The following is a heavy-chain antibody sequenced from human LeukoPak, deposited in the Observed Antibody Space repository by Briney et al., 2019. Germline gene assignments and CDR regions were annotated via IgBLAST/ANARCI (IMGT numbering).Heavy chain of an antibody. CDR2: IYYSWST. J-gene: IGHJ4*02. Sequence: PSENLSLTCTVSGGSISSSSYYWGWIRQLPGKGLEWIGSIYYSWSTYYNPSLKSRVTISVDTSKNQFSLKLSSVTAADTAVYYGARYGGYCSSTSCPSFDYWGQGTLVTVSS. CDR1: GGSISSSSYY. CDR3: ARYGGYCSSTSCPSFDY. D-gene: IGHD2-2*01. V-gene: IGHV4-39*07.